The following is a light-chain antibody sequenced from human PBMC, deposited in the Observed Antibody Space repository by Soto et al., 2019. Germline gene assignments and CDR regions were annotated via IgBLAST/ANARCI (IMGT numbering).Light chain of an antibody. Sequence: DIQMTQSRSTLCAAVGERVSMRCRASQSISSRLAWYQQKPGKAPKFLIYAASTLQSGVPSRFSGSGSGPETTLAISSLQPAELPTHSWQHHTRYSEAFGQGTKVDNK. CDR1: QSISSR. CDR3: QHHTRYSEA. V-gene: IGKV1-5*01. J-gene: IGKJ1*01. CDR2: AAS.